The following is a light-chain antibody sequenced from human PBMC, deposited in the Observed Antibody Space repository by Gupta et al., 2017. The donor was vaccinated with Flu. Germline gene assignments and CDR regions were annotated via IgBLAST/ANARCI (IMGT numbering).Light chain of an antibody. CDR3: QQRSNWPPGT. J-gene: IGKJ3*01. V-gene: IGKV3-11*01. CDR2: DAS. CDR1: QSVSSY. Sequence: ATLSLSPGERATLSCRASQSVSSYLAWYQQKPGQAPRLLIYDASNRATGIPARFSGSGSGTDFTLTISSLEPEDFAVYYCQQRSNWPPGTFGPGTKVDIK.